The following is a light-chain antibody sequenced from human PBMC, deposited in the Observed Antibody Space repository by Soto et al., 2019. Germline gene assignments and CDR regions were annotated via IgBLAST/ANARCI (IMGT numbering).Light chain of an antibody. Sequence: EIVLTQSPGTLSLSAGEKATLSCRASQSVSSSFLAWYQQKPGQAPRLLIYGASSSATGIPDRFSGSWSGTDFTLTISRLEPEDLAVYYCQQYDSSPWTFGQGTKVEIK. J-gene: IGKJ1*01. CDR2: GAS. CDR3: QQYDSSPWT. V-gene: IGKV3-20*01. CDR1: QSVSSSF.